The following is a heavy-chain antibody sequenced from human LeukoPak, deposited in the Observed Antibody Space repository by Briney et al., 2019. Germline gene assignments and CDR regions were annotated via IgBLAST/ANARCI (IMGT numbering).Heavy chain of an antibody. D-gene: IGHD3-10*01. V-gene: IGHV4-59*12. Sequence: SETLSLTCTVSGGSISSYYWSWIRQPPGKGLEWIGYIYYSGSTNYNPSLKSQVAISVDTSKNQFSLKLSSVTAADTAVYYCATSSITMVRGVIATYYYYYMDVWGKGTTVTVSS. J-gene: IGHJ6*03. CDR3: ATSSITMVRGVIATYYYYYMDV. CDR1: GGSISSYY. CDR2: IYYSGST.